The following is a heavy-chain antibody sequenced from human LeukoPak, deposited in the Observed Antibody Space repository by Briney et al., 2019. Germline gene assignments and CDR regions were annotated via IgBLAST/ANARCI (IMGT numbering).Heavy chain of an antibody. V-gene: IGHV1-69*05. CDR1: GFTFSSYA. Sequence: GGSLRLSCAASGFTFSSYAISWVRQAPGQGLEWMGGIIPIFGTANYAQKFQGRVTITTDESTSTAYMELSSLRSGDTAVYYCANSRGYYFDYWGQGTLVTVSS. CDR2: IIPIFGTA. J-gene: IGHJ4*02. CDR3: ANSRGYYFDY.